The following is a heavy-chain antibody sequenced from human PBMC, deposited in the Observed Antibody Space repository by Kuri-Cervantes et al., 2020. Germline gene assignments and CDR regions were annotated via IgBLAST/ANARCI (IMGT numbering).Heavy chain of an antibody. CDR1: GGSSSDYS. D-gene: IGHD6-19*01. CDR3: ARAKQWLRSLDY. Sequence: SETLSLTCAVYGGSSSDYSWSWIRQPPGKGLEWIGEINHGGGTNYNPSLKSRVTISVDTSKNQFSLRLSSVTAADTAVYYCARAKQWLRSLDYWGQGTLVTVSS. J-gene: IGHJ4*02. V-gene: IGHV4-34*01. CDR2: INHGGGT.